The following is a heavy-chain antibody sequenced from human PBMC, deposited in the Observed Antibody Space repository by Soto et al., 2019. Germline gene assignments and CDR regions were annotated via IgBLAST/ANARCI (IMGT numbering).Heavy chain of an antibody. Sequence: ASVKVSCKASGYTFTSYDINWVRQATGQGLEWMGWMNPNSGNTGYAQKFQGRVTMTRNTSISTAYMELSSLRSEDTAVYYCARGWGRYCSSTSCFQNWFEPWGQGTLVTVSS. CDR1: GYTFTSYD. D-gene: IGHD2-2*01. CDR3: ARGWGRYCSSTSCFQNWFEP. CDR2: MNPNSGNT. V-gene: IGHV1-8*01. J-gene: IGHJ5*02.